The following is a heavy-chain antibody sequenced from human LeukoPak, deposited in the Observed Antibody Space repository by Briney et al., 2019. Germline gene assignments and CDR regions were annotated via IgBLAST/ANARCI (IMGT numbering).Heavy chain of an antibody. Sequence: ASVKVSCKASGYIFTNFGISWVRQARGQGLEWMGWISGYNGNTKYVQKFQGRVTMTTDTSTSTAYMELRSLRSDDTAVYYCARSLVVGATYPYHWGQGTLVTVPS. J-gene: IGHJ5*02. CDR1: GYIFTNFG. CDR2: ISGYNGNT. D-gene: IGHD1-26*01. V-gene: IGHV1-18*01. CDR3: ARSLVVGATYPYH.